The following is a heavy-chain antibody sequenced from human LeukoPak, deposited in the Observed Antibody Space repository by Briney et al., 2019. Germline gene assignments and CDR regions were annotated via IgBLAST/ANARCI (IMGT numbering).Heavy chain of an antibody. CDR1: GFTFDDYA. CDR2: ISGDGGST. V-gene: IGHV3-43*02. J-gene: IGHJ4*02. D-gene: IGHD5-18*01. Sequence: GGSLRLSCAASGFTFDDYAMHWVRQAPGKGLEWVSLISGDGGSTYYADSVKGRFTISRDNAKNSLYLQMNSLRDEDTAVYYCARYVDTTMLTWGQGTLVTVSS. CDR3: ARYVDTTMLT.